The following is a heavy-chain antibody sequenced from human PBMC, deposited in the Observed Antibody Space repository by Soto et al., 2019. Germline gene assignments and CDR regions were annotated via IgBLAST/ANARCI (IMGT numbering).Heavy chain of an antibody. CDR3: ATNMVDGIVVVPAAIGNVFDY. V-gene: IGHV3-30-3*01. CDR2: ISYDGSNK. D-gene: IGHD2-2*01. Sequence: GGSLRLPCAASGFTFSSYALHRVRQAPGKGLEWVAVISYDGSNKYYADSVEGRFTISRDNAKNSLYLQMNSLRAEDTAVYYCATNMVDGIVVVPAAIGNVFDYWGQGTLVTVSS. J-gene: IGHJ4*02. CDR1: GFTFSSYA.